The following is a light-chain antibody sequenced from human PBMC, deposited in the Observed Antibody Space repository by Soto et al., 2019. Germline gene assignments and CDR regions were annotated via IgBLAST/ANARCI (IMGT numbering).Light chain of an antibody. CDR3: QQYNRYWT. Sequence: DIQISQSRSCVSASVGDRVTITCRASQVIGYPYIGWYQQKPGKAPKLLIYDASSLESGVPSRFSGSGSETEFTLPLSSLFPDDFATYYCQQYNRYWTFGQGTKVDIK. V-gene: IGKV1-17*01. CDR2: DAS. CDR1: QVIGYPY. J-gene: IGKJ1*01.